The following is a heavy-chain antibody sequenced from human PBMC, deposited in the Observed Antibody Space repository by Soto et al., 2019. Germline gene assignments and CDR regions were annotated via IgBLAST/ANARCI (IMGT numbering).Heavy chain of an antibody. J-gene: IGHJ6*02. Sequence: GESQRLSCVASGFTFSSCEMNWVRQAPGKGLEWVSYISSGGSTIYYADSVKGRFTISRDNAKNSLYLQMNSLRAEDTAVYYCARDSGLDRRGVYYYDMDVWGQGTTVTVSS. D-gene: IGHD2-8*02. CDR1: GFTFSSCE. CDR2: ISSGGSTI. CDR3: ARDSGLDRRGVYYYDMDV. V-gene: IGHV3-48*03.